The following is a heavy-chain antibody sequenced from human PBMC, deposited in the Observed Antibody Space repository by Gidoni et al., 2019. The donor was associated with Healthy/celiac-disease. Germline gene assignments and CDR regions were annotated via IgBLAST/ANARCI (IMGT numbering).Heavy chain of an antibody. J-gene: IGHJ4*02. V-gene: IGHV2-5*02. Sequence: QITLKESGPTPVKPTQTLTLTCTFSGFALSTSGAGVGWIRQPPGKALEWLALIYWDDDKRYSQALKSRLTITKDTSKNQVVLTMTNMDPVDTATYYCAHSQITIFGVVTDGYFDYWGQGTLVTVSS. D-gene: IGHD3-3*01. CDR2: IYWDDDK. CDR3: AHSQITIFGVVTDGYFDY. CDR1: GFALSTSGAG.